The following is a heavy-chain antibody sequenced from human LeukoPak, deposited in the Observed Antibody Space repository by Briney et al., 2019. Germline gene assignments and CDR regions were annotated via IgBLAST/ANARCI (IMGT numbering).Heavy chain of an antibody. V-gene: IGHV4-39*01. J-gene: IGHJ4*02. Sequence: SETLSLTCTVSGGSISSSSYYWGWIRQPPGKGLEWIGSIYYSGSTYYNPSLKSRVTISVDTSKNQFSLKLSSVTAADTAVYYCASLDPRDYWGQGTLVTVSS. CDR2: IYYSGST. CDR3: ASLDPRDY. CDR1: GGSISSSSYY.